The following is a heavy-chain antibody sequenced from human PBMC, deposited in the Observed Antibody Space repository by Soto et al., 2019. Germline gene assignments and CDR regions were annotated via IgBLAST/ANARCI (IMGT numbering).Heavy chain of an antibody. CDR2: IYYSGST. D-gene: IGHD3-3*01. CDR1: GGSISSGGYY. J-gene: IGHJ4*02. Sequence: TVSGGSISSGGYYWSWIRQHPGKGLEWIGYIYYSGSTYYNPSLKSRVTISVDTSKNQFSLKLSSVTAADTAVYYCARVGISITIFVWGQGTLVTVSS. V-gene: IGHV4-31*03. CDR3: ARVGISITIFV.